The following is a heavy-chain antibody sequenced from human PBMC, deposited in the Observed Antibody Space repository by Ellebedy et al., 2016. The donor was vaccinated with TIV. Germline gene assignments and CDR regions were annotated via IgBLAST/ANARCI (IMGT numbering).Heavy chain of an antibody. V-gene: IGHV1-69*13. J-gene: IGHJ4*02. D-gene: IGHD6-13*01. Sequence: SVKVSXKASGGTFSSYAISWVRQAPGQGLEWMGGIIPIFGTANYAQKFQGRVTITADESTSTAYMELSSLRSEDTAVYYCARGGYSSSWYLYYFDYWGQGTLVTVSS. CDR2: IIPIFGTA. CDR3: ARGGYSSSWYLYYFDY. CDR1: GGTFSSYA.